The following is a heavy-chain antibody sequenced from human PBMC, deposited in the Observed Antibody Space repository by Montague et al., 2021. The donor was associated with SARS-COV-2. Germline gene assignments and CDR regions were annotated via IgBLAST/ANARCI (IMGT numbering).Heavy chain of an antibody. V-gene: IGHV3-74*01. Sequence: SLSLSLSASRFTVSSYWMHWVRQAPGKGLVWISHINSDGTTMNYADSVKGRFTISRDTGKNTLYLQMNSLRVEDTALYYCARGDSSGLGYWGQGTLVTVSS. CDR2: INSDGTTM. D-gene: IGHD6-6*01. CDR1: RFTVSSYW. J-gene: IGHJ4*02. CDR3: ARGDSSGLGY.